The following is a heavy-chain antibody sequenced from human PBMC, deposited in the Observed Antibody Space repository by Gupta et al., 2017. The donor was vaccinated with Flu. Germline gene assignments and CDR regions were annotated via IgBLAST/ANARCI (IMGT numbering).Heavy chain of an antibody. V-gene: IGHV1-24*01. CDR3: ATRGPSPYSGDRIYYYYGMDV. D-gene: IGHD5-12*01. CDR2: FDPEDGET. J-gene: IGHJ6*02. CDR1: GYTLTELS. Sequence: QVQLVQSGAEVKKPGASVKVSCKVSGYTLTELSMHWVRQAPGKGLEWMGGFDPEDGETIYAQKFQGRVTMTEDTSTDTAYMEVSSLRSEDTAVYYCATRGPSPYSGDRIYYYYGMDVWGQGTTVTVYS.